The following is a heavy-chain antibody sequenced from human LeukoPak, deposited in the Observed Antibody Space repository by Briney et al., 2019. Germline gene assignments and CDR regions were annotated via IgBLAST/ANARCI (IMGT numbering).Heavy chain of an antibody. V-gene: IGHV1-69*05. CDR1: GGTFSSYA. CDR3: AREGYCSSTSCYKTPLDY. D-gene: IGHD2-2*02. J-gene: IGHJ4*02. Sequence: GSSVKVSCKASGGTFSSYAISWVRQAPGQGLEWMGGIIPIFGTANYAQKFQGRVTITTDESTSTAYIELSSLRSEDTAVYYCAREGYCSSTSCYKTPLDYWGQGTLVTVSS. CDR2: IIPIFGTA.